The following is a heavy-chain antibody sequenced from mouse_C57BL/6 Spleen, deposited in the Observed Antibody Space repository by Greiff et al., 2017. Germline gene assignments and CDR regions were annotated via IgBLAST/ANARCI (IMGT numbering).Heavy chain of an antibody. CDR3: ASATVVADYAMDY. D-gene: IGHD1-1*01. Sequence: EVQLVESGGGLVKPGGSLKLSCAASGFTFSSYAMSWVRQTPEKRLEWVATISDGGSYTYYPDNVKGRFTISRDNAKNNLYLQMRHLKSEDTAMYYCASATVVADYAMDYWGQGTSVTVSS. J-gene: IGHJ4*01. V-gene: IGHV5-4*01. CDR2: ISDGGSYT. CDR1: GFTFSSYA.